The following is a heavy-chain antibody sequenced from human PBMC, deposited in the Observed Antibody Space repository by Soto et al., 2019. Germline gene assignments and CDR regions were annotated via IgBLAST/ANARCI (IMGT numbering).Heavy chain of an antibody. J-gene: IGHJ4*02. CDR3: TVWGSGNDFGAA. D-gene: IGHD3-10*01. Sequence: EVQLVESGGGLVQPGGSLRLSYAASRFTFSDHYMDWVRQAPGKGLEWVGRSKNKADSYTTEYAASVKGRFTISRDGSKNSLFLQMNSLKTEDTAVYYCTVWGSGNDFGAAWGQGILSPSPQ. V-gene: IGHV3-72*01. CDR2: SKNKADSYTT. CDR1: RFTFSDHY.